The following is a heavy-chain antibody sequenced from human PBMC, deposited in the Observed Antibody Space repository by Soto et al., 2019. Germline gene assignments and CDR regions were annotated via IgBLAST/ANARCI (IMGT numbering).Heavy chain of an antibody. J-gene: IGHJ4*02. Sequence: SGGSLRLSCAASGSTFSSYEMNWVRQAPGKGLEWVSYISSSGSTIYYADSVKGRFTISRDNAKNSLYLQMNSLRAEDTAVYFCRIEMATLTGNFDYWGQGTLVTVSS. CDR1: GSTFSSYE. D-gene: IGHD5-12*01. CDR3: RIEMATLTGNFDY. CDR2: ISSSGSTI. V-gene: IGHV3-48*03.